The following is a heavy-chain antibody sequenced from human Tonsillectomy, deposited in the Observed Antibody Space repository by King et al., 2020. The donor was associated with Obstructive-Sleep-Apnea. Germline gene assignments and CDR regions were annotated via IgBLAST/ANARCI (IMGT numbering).Heavy chain of an antibody. CDR3: AREAPDTYFDY. Sequence: QLQESGPGLVKPSETLSLTCTVSGGSISSSSYYWGWIRQPPGKGLEWIGNIYYTGSTYYSPSLKSRVTISLDTSKNQFSLKLSSVTAADTAVYYCAREAPDTYFDYWGQGTLVTVSS. CDR1: GGSISSSSYY. CDR2: IYYTGST. J-gene: IGHJ4*02. V-gene: IGHV4-39*07.